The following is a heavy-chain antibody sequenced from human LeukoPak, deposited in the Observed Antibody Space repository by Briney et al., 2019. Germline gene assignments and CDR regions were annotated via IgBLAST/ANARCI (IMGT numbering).Heavy chain of an antibody. D-gene: IGHD2-2*01. CDR2: IYHSGST. Sequence: SQTLSLTCTVSGGSISSGGYYWSWIRQPPGKGLEWIGYIYHSGSTYYNPSLKSRVTISVDRSKNQFSLKLSSVTAADTAVYYCARPTDQYQLLSAFDIWGQGTMVTVSS. CDR1: GGSISSGGYY. CDR3: ARPTDQYQLLSAFDI. J-gene: IGHJ3*02. V-gene: IGHV4-30-2*01.